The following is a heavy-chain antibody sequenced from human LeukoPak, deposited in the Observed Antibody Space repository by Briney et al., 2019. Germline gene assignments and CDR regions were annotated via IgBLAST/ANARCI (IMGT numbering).Heavy chain of an antibody. CDR1: TFTFSNYW. CDR3: AAARNYFDY. Sequence: GGSLRLSCAASTFTFSNYWMHWVRQAPGKGLVWVSRIKTDGSSTNYADFVKGRFIISRGNAKNSLYLQMNSLRAEDTAVYYCAAARNYFDYWGQGTLVTVSS. V-gene: IGHV3-74*01. CDR2: IKTDGSST. J-gene: IGHJ4*02.